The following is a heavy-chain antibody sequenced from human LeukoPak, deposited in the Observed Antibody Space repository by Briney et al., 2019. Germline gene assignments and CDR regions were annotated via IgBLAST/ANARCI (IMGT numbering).Heavy chain of an antibody. CDR3: ARDLRIQYGAFDN. D-gene: IGHD5-18*01. CDR2: ISSDGSSK. CDR1: GFTFNSYA. J-gene: IGHJ4*02. V-gene: IGHV3-30*04. Sequence: QPGGSLRLSCAATGFTFNSYAMHWVRQAPGKGLEWVAIISSDGSSKYYADSVKGRFTISRDNSKNTLYLQMSSLRPEDTAVYHCARDLRIQYGAFDNWGQGTLVTVSS.